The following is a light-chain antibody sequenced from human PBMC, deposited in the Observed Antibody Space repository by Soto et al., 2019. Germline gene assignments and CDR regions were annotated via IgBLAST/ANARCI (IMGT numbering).Light chain of an antibody. CDR3: QQRSSWPLT. CDR2: DAS. J-gene: IGKJ4*01. V-gene: IGKV3-11*01. CDR1: RGIDTY. Sequence: EIVLTQSPATLSLSPGERATLSCRASRGIDTYLAWYQQKRGQAPRLLIYDASNRTTGIPARFSGGWSGTDFTLSISSLETDDFAVYYCQQRSSWPLTFGVGTKVEIK.